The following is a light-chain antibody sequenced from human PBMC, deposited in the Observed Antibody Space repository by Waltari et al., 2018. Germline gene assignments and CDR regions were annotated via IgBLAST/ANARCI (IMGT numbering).Light chain of an antibody. J-gene: IGKJ1*01. CDR3: MQSMLLPWT. CDR1: QSLLASDGKTH. V-gene: IGKV2D-29*01. CDR2: EVS. Sequence: EIVMTQNPHSLSVTPGQPASISCKASQSLLASDGKTHLSWYQQKPGQAPQLLIYEVSKQFSGVPDRFCGSGSGTDFTLKISRVEAEDVGVYYCMQSMLLPWTFGQGTKVEIK.